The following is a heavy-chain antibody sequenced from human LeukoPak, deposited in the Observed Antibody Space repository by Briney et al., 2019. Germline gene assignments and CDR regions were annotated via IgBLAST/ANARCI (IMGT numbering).Heavy chain of an antibody. CDR1: GYTFTSYY. J-gene: IGHJ4*02. CDR2: INPNSGGT. D-gene: IGHD3-22*01. V-gene: IGHV1-2*02. Sequence: ASVKVSCKASGYTFTSYYMHWVRQAPGQGLEWMGWINPNSGGTNYAQKFQGRVTMTRDTSISTAYMELSRLRSDDTAVYYCAQYYYDSSGYYHFDYWGQGTLVTVSS. CDR3: AQYYYDSSGYYHFDY.